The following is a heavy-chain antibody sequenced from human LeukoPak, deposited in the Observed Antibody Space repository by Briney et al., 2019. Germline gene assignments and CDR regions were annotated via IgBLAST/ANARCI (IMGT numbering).Heavy chain of an antibody. V-gene: IGHV4-39*01. CDR1: GGSITSSTYY. CDR2: ISYTGST. Sequence: SETLSLTCTVSGGSITSSTYYWGWIRQPPGKGLEWIGSISYTGSTYYNPSLKSRVTISIDTSKNQFSLKLNSVTAADTAHYYCARSSYYYDSFDSWGQGTLVTVSS. D-gene: IGHD3-22*01. J-gene: IGHJ4*02. CDR3: ARSSYYYDSFDS.